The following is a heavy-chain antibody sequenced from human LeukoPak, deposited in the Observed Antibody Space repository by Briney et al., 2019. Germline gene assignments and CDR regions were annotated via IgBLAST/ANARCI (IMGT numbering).Heavy chain of an antibody. D-gene: IGHD3-22*01. J-gene: IGHJ4*02. Sequence: GGSLRLSCAASGFTFSDYYMSWIRQAPGKGLEWVSYISSSGSTIYYADSVKGRFIISRDNAKNSLFLQMSSLRVEDTAVYYCARDGVRGSYDHSHFDYWGQGILVTVAS. CDR3: ARDGVRGSYDHSHFDY. V-gene: IGHV3-11*04. CDR2: ISSSGSTI. CDR1: GFTFSDYY.